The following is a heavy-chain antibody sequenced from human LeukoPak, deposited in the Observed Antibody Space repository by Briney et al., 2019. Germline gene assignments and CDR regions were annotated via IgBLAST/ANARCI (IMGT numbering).Heavy chain of an antibody. CDR1: GGSISSSSYY. J-gene: IGHJ4*02. D-gene: IGHD6-6*01. CDR3: ARVLSSSEDFDY. V-gene: IGHV4-39*07. Sequence: SETLSLTCTVSGGSISSSSYYRGWIRQPPGKGLEWIGSIYYSGSTYYNPSLKSRVTISVDTSKNQFSLKLSSVTAADTAVYYCARVLSSSEDFDYWGQGTLVTASS. CDR2: IYYSGST.